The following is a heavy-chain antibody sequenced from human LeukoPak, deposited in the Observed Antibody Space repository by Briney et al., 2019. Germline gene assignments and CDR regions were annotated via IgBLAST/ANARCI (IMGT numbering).Heavy chain of an antibody. J-gene: IGHJ4*02. CDR1: GGSFSGYY. CDR3: ARGSSLITMIVVVRGFDY. V-gene: IGHV4-34*01. Sequence: PSETLSLTCAVYGGSFSGYYWSWIRQPPGKGLEWIGEINHSGSTNYNPPLKSRVTISVDTSKNQFSLKLSSVTAADTAVYYCARGSSLITMIVVVRGFDYWGPGTLVTVSS. CDR2: INHSGST. D-gene: IGHD3-22*01.